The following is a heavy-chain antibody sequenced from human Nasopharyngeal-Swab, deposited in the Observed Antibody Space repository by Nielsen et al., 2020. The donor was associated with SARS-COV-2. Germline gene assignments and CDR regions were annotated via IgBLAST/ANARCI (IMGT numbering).Heavy chain of an antibody. V-gene: IGHV5-51*01. Sequence: GGSLRLSCKGSGYSFTSYWISWVRQMPGKGLEWLWILYPGDSDTRYSPSFPGQVTISADKSISTAYLQWSSLKASDTAMYYCARREPFYPFDYWGQGTLVTVSS. CDR1: GYSFTSYW. J-gene: IGHJ4*02. D-gene: IGHD1-14*01. CDR3: ARREPFYPFDY. CDR2: LYPGDSDT.